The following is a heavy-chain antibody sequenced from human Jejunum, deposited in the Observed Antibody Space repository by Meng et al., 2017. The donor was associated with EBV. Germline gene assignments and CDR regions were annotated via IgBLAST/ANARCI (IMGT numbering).Heavy chain of an antibody. CDR1: GDSIISTDTW. CDR2: IFHAGNT. J-gene: IGHJ4*02. CDR3: ARGSHYTWDV. Sequence: VQLQGAGPGLVQPSGTLSLTCGVSGDSIISTDTWWSWVRQPPGKGLEWIGEIFHAGNTNYNPSLKSQVTMSVDTSKNQFSLNLSSVTAADSAVYYCARGSHYTWDVWGQGTLVTVSS. D-gene: IGHD3-16*01. V-gene: IGHV4-4*02.